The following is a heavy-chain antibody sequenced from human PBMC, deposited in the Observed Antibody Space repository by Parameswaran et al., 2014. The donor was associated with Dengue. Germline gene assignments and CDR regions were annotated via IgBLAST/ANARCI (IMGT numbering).Heavy chain of an antibody. CDR3: ARDRRTHVYCGGDCYSLDAFDI. D-gene: IGHD2-21*01. Sequence: KWIRQSPSRGLEWLGRTYYRSKWYNDYAVSVKSRITINPDTSKNQFSLQLNSVTPEDTAVYYCARDRRTHVYCGGDCYSLDAFDIWGQGTMVTVSS. CDR2: TYYRSKWYN. V-gene: IGHV6-1*01. J-gene: IGHJ3*02.